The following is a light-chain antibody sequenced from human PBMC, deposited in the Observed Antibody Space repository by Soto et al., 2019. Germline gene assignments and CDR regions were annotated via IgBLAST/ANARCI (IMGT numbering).Light chain of an antibody. Sequence: DIVMPQSPLSLPVTPGEPASISCRSSQSLLHSIGYNFLDWYLQKPGQSPQILINLGSNRSSGVPDRFSGSGSGTDFTLKISRVEAEDVGVYYCMQALQSPRTFGQGTKVEIK. CDR2: LGS. CDR3: MQALQSPRT. CDR1: QSLLHSIGYNF. V-gene: IGKV2-28*01. J-gene: IGKJ1*01.